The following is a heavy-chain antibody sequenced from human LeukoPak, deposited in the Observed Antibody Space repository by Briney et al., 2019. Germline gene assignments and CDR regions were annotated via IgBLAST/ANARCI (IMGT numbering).Heavy chain of an antibody. D-gene: IGHD4-23*01. Sequence: SETLSLTCAVYGGSFSGYYWSWIRQPPGKGLEWIGEINHSGSTNYNPSLKSRVTISVDTSMNQFSLKLSSVTAADTAVYYCARGRGGGNPGYYFDYWGQGTLVTVSS. CDR3: ARGRGGGNPGYYFDY. CDR2: INHSGST. V-gene: IGHV4-34*01. J-gene: IGHJ4*02. CDR1: GGSFSGYY.